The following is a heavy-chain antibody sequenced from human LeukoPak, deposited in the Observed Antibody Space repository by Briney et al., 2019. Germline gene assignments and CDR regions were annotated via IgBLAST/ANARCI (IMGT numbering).Heavy chain of an antibody. D-gene: IGHD5-12*01. CDR1: GFTFSSYS. V-gene: IGHV3-48*04. CDR2: ISGSSSTI. CDR3: ARDRPTSKIVATTPNWFDP. J-gene: IGHJ5*02. Sequence: GGSLRLSCAASGFTFSSYSMNWVRQAPGKGLEWVSSISGSSSTIYYADSVKGRFTISRDNAKNSLYLQMNSLRAEDTAVYYCARDRPTSKIVATTPNWFDPWGQGTLVTVSS.